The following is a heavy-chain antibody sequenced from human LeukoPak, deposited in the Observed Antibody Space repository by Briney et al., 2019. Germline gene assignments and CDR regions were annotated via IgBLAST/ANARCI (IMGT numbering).Heavy chain of an antibody. Sequence: GGSLRLSCAASGFTFSGYWMHWVRQAPGKWLVWVSRINSDGSTTSHADSVKGRFTISGDNAKNTLFLQMNSLRAEDTAVYYCARGGSSSWYGSWGQGTLGTVSS. V-gene: IGHV3-74*01. CDR1: GFTFSGYW. CDR2: INSDGSTT. D-gene: IGHD6-13*01. CDR3: ARGGSSSWYGS. J-gene: IGHJ5*01.